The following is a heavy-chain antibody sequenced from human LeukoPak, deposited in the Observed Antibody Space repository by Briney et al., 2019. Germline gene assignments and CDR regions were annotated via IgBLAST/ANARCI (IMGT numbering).Heavy chain of an antibody. Sequence: ASVKVSCKASGYTFTSYDINWVRQATGQGLEWMGWMNPNSGNTGYAQKFQGRVTMTRNTSISIAYMELSSLRSEDTAVYYCARDPGYSYGQKFDPWGQGTLVTVSS. CDR3: ARDPGYSYGQKFDP. CDR2: MNPNSGNT. J-gene: IGHJ5*02. V-gene: IGHV1-8*01. CDR1: GYTFTSYD. D-gene: IGHD5-18*01.